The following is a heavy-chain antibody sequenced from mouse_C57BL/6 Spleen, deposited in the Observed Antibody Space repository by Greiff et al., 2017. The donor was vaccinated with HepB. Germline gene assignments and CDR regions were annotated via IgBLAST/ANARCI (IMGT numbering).Heavy chain of an antibody. Sequence: QVQLKQPGAELVKPGASVKLSCKASGYTFTSYWMHWVKQRPGRGLEWIGRIDPNSGGTKYNEKFKSKATLTVDKPSSTAYMQLSSLTSEDSAVYYCARWDSSGYVEYFDYWGQGTTLTVSS. J-gene: IGHJ2*01. CDR2: IDPNSGGT. V-gene: IGHV1-72*01. CDR1: GYTFTSYW. CDR3: ARWDSSGYVEYFDY. D-gene: IGHD3-2*02.